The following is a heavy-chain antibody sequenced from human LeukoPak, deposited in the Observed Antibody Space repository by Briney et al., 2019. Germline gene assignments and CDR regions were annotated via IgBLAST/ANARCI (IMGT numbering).Heavy chain of an antibody. CDR1: GASISGSGYY. D-gene: IGHD1-26*01. V-gene: IGHV4-39*01. CDR3: AKSGGYGLIDY. Sequence: SETLSLTCTVSGASISGSGYYWGWIRQPPGKGREWIGSINSSGSTSYNASPQSRVTISIETSKNQISLRLNSGPAADTAMYYCAKSGGYGLIDYWGQGTLVTVSS. CDR2: INSSGST. J-gene: IGHJ4*02.